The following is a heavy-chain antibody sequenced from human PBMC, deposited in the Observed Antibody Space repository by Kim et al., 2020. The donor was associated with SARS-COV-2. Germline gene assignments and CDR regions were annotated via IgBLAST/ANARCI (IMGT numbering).Heavy chain of an antibody. J-gene: IGHJ3*02. V-gene: IGHV3-30*07. CDR3: ARDTDYYDTHDAFDI. Sequence: DSVKGRFTISRDNSKNTLYLQMNSLRAEDTAVYYCARDTDYYDTHDAFDIWGQGTMVTVSS. D-gene: IGHD3-22*01.